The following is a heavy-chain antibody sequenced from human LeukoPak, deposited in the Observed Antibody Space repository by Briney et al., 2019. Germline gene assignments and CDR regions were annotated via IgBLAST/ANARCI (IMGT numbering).Heavy chain of an antibody. J-gene: IGHJ4*02. CDR3: ASRRGGFDY. D-gene: IGHD3-16*01. CDR1: GGSFTIYS. V-gene: IGHV4-34*01. Sequence: PSETLSLTCAVYGGSFTIYSWTWIRQPPGKSLEWVGEISPSGNTQYNPSLKSRVTISLDASKSQFYLKLNSVTAADTAVYYCASRRGGFDYWGQGTLVTVSS. CDR2: ISPSGNT.